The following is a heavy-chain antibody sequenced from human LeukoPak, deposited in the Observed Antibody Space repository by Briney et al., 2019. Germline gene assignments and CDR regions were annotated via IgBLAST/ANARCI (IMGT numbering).Heavy chain of an antibody. CDR1: GGSFSGYY. J-gene: IGHJ5*02. CDR3: ARQLYNWFDP. V-gene: IGHV4-34*01. CDR2: INHSGST. Sequence: PSETLSLTCAVYGGSFSGYYWSWIRQPPGKGLEWIGEINHSGSTNYNLSLKSRVTISVDTSKNQFSLKLSSVTAADTAVYYCARQLYNWFDPWGQGTLVTVSS.